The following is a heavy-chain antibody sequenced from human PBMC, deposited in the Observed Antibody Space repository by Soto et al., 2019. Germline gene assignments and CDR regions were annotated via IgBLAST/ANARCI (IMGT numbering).Heavy chain of an antibody. CDR1: GYIFSDYP. CDR3: ASNAFDY. J-gene: IGHJ4*02. V-gene: IGHV1-3*04. Sequence: KVSCKTSGYIFSDYPIHWVRQAPGRGLEWVAWINTGNGTTRYSPRLQGRVTLRTDMSASTVNMHLTGLRIEDTAVYYCASNAFDYWGQGTMVAVS. CDR2: INTGNGTT.